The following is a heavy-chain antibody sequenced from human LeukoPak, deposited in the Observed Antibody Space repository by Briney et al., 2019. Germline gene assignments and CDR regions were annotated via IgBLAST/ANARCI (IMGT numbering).Heavy chain of an antibody. V-gene: IGHV4-38-2*02. CDR2: SYHSGST. CDR1: GYSISSGYY. D-gene: IGHD1-26*01. CDR3: SRDRQELFDY. J-gene: IGHJ4*02. Sequence: SETLSLTCAVSGYSISSGYYWGWSRPPPGKGEGGIGSSYHSGSTYYNPSLKRRVTISIDRSKNKFFLKLSTVTAADTAVYYCSRDRQELFDYWGQGTLVTVSS.